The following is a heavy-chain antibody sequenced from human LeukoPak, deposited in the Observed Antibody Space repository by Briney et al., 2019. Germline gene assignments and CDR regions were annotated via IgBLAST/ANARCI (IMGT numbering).Heavy chain of an antibody. Sequence: GGSLRLSCEASGFTFNTYSMNWARQAPGKGLEWVSAISGSGGNTYYADSVKGRFTISRDNSKNTLYLQMNSLRAEDTAVYYCAKAGRYYYGSGTPYYMDVWGKGTTVTISS. V-gene: IGHV3-23*01. J-gene: IGHJ6*03. CDR3: AKAGRYYYGSGTPYYMDV. D-gene: IGHD3-10*01. CDR2: ISGSGGNT. CDR1: GFTFNTYS.